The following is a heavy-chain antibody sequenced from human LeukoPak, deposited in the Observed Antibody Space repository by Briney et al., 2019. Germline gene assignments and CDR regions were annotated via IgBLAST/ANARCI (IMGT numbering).Heavy chain of an antibody. CDR3: ARDLGGSYYYFDY. V-gene: IGHV4-31*03. J-gene: IGHJ4*02. D-gene: IGHD1-26*01. Sequence: SETLSLTCTVSGGSISSGGYYWSWIRQHPGKGLEWIGYIYYSGSTYYNPSLKSRVTISVDTSKNQFSLKLSSVTAADTAVYYCARDLGGSYYYFDYWGQGTLVTVSS. CDR2: IYYSGST. CDR1: GGSISSGGYY.